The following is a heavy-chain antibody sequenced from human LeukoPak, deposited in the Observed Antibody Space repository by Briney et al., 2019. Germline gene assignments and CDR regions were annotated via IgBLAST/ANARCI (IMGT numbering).Heavy chain of an antibody. D-gene: IGHD1-7*01. CDR3: TREIRKNYGYYFDY. CDR1: GFTVNNNY. Sequence: PGGSLRLSCAASGFTVNNNYMNWVRQAPGKGLEWVSVIYSGGSTYYADSMKGRFTASRDNSKNTLYLQMNSLRAEDTAVYYCTREIRKNYGYYFDYWGQGTLVTVSS. CDR2: IYSGGST. V-gene: IGHV3-66*02. J-gene: IGHJ4*02.